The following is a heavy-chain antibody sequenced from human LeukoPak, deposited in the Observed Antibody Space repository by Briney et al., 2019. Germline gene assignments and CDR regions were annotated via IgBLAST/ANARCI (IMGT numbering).Heavy chain of an antibody. D-gene: IGHD2-2*01. V-gene: IGHV3-30*18. CDR2: ISYDGSNK. CDR1: GFTFSSYA. Sequence: GGSLRLSCSASGFTFSSYAMHWVRQAPGKGLEWVAVISYDGSNKYFADSVKGRFTISRDNSKKTLYLQMNGLRAEDTAVYYCAKDGCRITSCHVLVDPWGQGTLVTVSS. CDR3: AKDGCRITSCHVLVDP. J-gene: IGHJ5*02.